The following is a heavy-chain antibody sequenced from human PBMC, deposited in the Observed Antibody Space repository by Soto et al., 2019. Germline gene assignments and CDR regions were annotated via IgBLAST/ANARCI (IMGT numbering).Heavy chain of an antibody. CDR1: GGSISSGDYY. Sequence: PSETLSLTCTVSGGSISSGDYYWSWIRQPPGKGLEWIGYILYSGSTNYNPSLKSRVTMSVDTSKNQFSLKLSSVTAADTAVYYCARRYGGGFDYWGPGTLVTVSS. V-gene: IGHV4-30-4*01. J-gene: IGHJ4*02. D-gene: IGHD3-10*01. CDR3: ARRYGGGFDY. CDR2: ILYSGST.